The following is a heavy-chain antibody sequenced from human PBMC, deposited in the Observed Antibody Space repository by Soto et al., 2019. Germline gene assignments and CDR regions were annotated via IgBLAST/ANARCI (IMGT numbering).Heavy chain of an antibody. D-gene: IGHD1-1*01. V-gene: IGHV4-4*07. CDR1: GASISGFY. CDR2: IYATGTT. CDR3: VWYGTKTVRDWFDP. Sequence: SETLSLTCTVSGASISGFYWSWIRKSAGKGLEWIGQIYATGTTDYNPSLKSRVMISVDTSKKQFSLKLSSVTAADTAVYYCVWYGTKTVRDWFDPGGEGIWVTVSS. J-gene: IGHJ5*02.